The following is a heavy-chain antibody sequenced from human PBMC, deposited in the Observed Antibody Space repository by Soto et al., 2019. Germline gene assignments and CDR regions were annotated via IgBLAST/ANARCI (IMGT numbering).Heavy chain of an antibody. J-gene: IGHJ6*02. Sequence: QVQLQESGPRLVKPSATLSLTCTVSGGSITSSYWSWIRRPPGKGLEWIAYIYDTGISGYTPSTSYNPSLKRRVTMSVDKSTRQFSLKLTSVTAADTAVYYCSRGEDAFFYYGLDVWGQGITVTVSS. CDR2: IYDTGISGYTPST. V-gene: IGHV4-59*01. CDR3: SRGEDAFFYYGLDV. CDR1: GGSITSSY.